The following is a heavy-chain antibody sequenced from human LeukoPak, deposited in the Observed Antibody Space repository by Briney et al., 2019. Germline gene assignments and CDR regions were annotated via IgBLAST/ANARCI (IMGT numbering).Heavy chain of an antibody. D-gene: IGHD4-17*01. V-gene: IGHV1-8*03. Sequence: GASVKVSCKASGYTFTSYDINWVRQATGQGLEWMGWMNPNSGNTGYAQRFQGRVTITRNTSISTAYMELSSLRSEDTAVYYCARGRDYGDEWFDPWGQGTLVTVSS. CDR1: GYTFTSYD. CDR3: ARGRDYGDEWFDP. J-gene: IGHJ5*02. CDR2: MNPNSGNT.